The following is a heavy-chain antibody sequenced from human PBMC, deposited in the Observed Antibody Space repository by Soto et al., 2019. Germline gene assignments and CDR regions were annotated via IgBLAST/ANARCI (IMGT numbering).Heavy chain of an antibody. J-gene: IGHJ5*02. CDR3: ARGGIRGWFDP. V-gene: IGHV3-48*02. D-gene: IGHD5-18*01. Sequence: PGGSLRLSCAASGFIFSNYSMNWVRQAPGKGLEWVSSFTRSSTIFYADSVRGRFTISRDNAKNSLYLQMNSLRDEDTAVYYCARGGIRGWFDPWGQGTPVTV. CDR1: GFIFSNYS. CDR2: FTRSSTI.